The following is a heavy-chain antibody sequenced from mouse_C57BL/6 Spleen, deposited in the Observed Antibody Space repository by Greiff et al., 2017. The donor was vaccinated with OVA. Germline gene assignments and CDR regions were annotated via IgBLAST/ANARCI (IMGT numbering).Heavy chain of an antibody. CDR1: GYTFTSYW. CDR3: AEVSDSSDAMDY. Sequence: QVQLQQPGAELVKPGASVKLSCKASGYTFTSYWMHWVKQRPGQGLEWIGMIHPNSGSTNYNEKFKSKATLTVDKSSSTAYMQLSSLTSEDSAVYYCAEVSDSSDAMDYWGQGTSVTVSS. J-gene: IGHJ4*01. D-gene: IGHD3-2*02. CDR2: IHPNSGST. V-gene: IGHV1-64*01.